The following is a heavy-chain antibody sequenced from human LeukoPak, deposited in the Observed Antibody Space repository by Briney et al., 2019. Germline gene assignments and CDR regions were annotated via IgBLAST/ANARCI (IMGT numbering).Heavy chain of an antibody. J-gene: IGHJ6*03. CDR1: GGTFSSYA. CDR3: ARDRGEQGYGDYYYYYMDV. CDR2: IIPIFGTA. V-gene: IGHV1-69*13. Sequence: SAKVSCKASGGTFSSYAISWVRQAPGQGLEWMGGIIPIFGTANYAQKFQGRVTITADESTSTAYMELSSLRSEDTAVYYCARDRGEQGYGDYYYYYMDVWGKGTTVTVSS. D-gene: IGHD4-17*01.